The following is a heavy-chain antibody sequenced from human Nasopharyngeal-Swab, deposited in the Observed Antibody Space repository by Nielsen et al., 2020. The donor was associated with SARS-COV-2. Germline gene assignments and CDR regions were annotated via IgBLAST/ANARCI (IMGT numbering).Heavy chain of an antibody. CDR2: IKSDGSST. Sequence: RGSLRLSCAASGFTFSSYWMHWVRQAPGKGLVWVARIKSDGSSTSYADSVKGRFTISRDNAKNTLYLQMNSLRAEDTAVYYCARAYYFDSWGQGTLVTVSS. CDR1: GFTFSSYW. CDR3: ARAYYFDS. V-gene: IGHV3-74*01. J-gene: IGHJ4*02.